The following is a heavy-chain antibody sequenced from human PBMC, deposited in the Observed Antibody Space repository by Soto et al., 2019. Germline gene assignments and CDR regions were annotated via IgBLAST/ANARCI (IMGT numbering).Heavy chain of an antibody. V-gene: IGHV4-31*11. D-gene: IGHD3-3*01. CDR1: GGSISGNGYY. J-gene: IGHJ3*02. CDR3: ARGSIFGVVLNAFDI. CDR2: ISYSGRT. Sequence: QVQLQESGPGLVKPSQTLSLTCAVSGGSISGNGYYWNWIRQQPGKGLEWIGYISYSGRTFYSPSLKSRVTTSLDTSKNQFSLKLSSVTAADTAIYYCARGSIFGVVLNAFDIWGQGTMVAVSS.